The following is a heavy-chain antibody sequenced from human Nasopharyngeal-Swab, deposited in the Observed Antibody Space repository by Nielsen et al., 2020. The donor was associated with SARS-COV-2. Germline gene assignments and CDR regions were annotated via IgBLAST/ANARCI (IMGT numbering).Heavy chain of an antibody. CDR2: INPNSGGT. J-gene: IGHJ6*02. CDR3: ARDSDIVVVPAANYYYYGMDV. D-gene: IGHD2-2*01. V-gene: IGHV1-2*02. Sequence: ASVKVSCKASGYTFTGYYMHWVRQAPAQGLEWMGWINPNSGGTNYAQKFQGRVTMTRDTSISTAYMELSRLRSDDTAVYYCARDSDIVVVPAANYYYYGMDVWGQGTTVTVSS. CDR1: GYTFTGYY.